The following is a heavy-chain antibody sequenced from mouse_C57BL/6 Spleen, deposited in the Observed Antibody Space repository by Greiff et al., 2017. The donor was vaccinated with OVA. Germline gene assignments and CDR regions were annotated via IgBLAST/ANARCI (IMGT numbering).Heavy chain of an antibody. V-gene: IGHV5-4*01. CDR2: ISDGGSYT. Sequence: EVQVVESGGGLVKPGGSLKLSCAASGFTFSSYAMSWVRQTPEKRLEWVATISDGGSYTYYPDNVKGRFTITRDNAKNNLYLQMSHLKSEDTAMDSCAKGDYGYAFDYWGQGTTLTVSS. D-gene: IGHD2-2*01. CDR1: GFTFSSYA. CDR3: AKGDYGYAFDY. J-gene: IGHJ2*01.